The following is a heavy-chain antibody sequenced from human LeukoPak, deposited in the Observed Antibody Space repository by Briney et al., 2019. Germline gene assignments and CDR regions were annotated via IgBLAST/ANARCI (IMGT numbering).Heavy chain of an antibody. V-gene: IGHV3-23*01. CDR2: ISGSGGST. J-gene: IGHJ4*02. CDR3: AKGVIGRDDYFDY. CDR1: GFTFSSYA. Sequence: GGSLRLSCAASGFTFSSYAMSWVRQAPGKGLEWVSTISGSGGSTYYADSVKGRLSIFRDNSKNTLFLQMNSLRAEDTAVYYCAKGVIGRDDYFDYWGQGTLVTVSS. D-gene: IGHD1-26*01.